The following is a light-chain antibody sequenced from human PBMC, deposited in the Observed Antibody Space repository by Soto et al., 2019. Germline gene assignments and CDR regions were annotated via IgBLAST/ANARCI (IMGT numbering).Light chain of an antibody. J-gene: IGKJ4*01. V-gene: IGKV3-11*01. Sequence: EIVLTQSPATLSLSLGETDTLSCRASQSITRYLALYEQKPRHAPSLLIYDAAIRATSIPARMRGGSADTNYTLTIISRPAAEFSTYYYRQRGTWPRVTFGGGTKVDI. CDR2: DAA. CDR3: RQRGTWPRVT. CDR1: QSITRY.